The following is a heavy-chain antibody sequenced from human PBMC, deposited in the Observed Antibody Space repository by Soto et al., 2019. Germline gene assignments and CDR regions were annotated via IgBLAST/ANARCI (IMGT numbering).Heavy chain of an antibody. CDR1: GGSFSGYY. CDR3: ARGYCGGDCYSWGVQTGKYVY. Sequence: QVQLQQWGAGLLKPSETLSLTCAVYGGSFSGYYWSWIRQPPGKGLEWIGEINHSGSTNYNPSLKSRVPISVDTSKNQFSLKLSSVTAADTAVYYCARGYCGGDCYSWGVQTGKYVYWGQGTLVTVSS. CDR2: INHSGST. V-gene: IGHV4-34*01. J-gene: IGHJ4*02. D-gene: IGHD2-21*02.